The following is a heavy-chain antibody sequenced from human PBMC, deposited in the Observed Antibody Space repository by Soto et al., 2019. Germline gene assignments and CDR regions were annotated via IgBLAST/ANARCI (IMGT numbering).Heavy chain of an antibody. CDR1: GYTFTNFG. Sequence: QVQLVQSGAEVKKPGASVKVSCKASGYTFTNFGISWVRQAPGQGLEWMGWISAYNGNTNYAQKFQGRGTMTTDTPTSTADMEVRSLRPDDSAVYCCARGGTPIAYWGQVTLVTVAS. CDR3: ARGGTPIAY. D-gene: IGHD3-16*01. CDR2: ISAYNGNT. V-gene: IGHV1-18*01. J-gene: IGHJ4*01.